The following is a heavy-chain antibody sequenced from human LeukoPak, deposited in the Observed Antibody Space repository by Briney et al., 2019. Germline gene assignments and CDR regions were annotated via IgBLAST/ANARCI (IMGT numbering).Heavy chain of an antibody. CDR3: ARVFREDIVVVPAAIDY. V-gene: IGHV3-30*04. CDR2: ISYDGSNE. J-gene: IGHJ4*02. CDR1: GFTFSSYV. D-gene: IGHD2-2*02. Sequence: GGSLRLSCAASGFTFSSYVMHWVRQAPGKGLEWVAIISYDGSNEYYADSVKGRFTISRDNAKNTLYLQMNSLRAEDTAVYYCARVFREDIVVVPAAIDYWGQGTLVTVSS.